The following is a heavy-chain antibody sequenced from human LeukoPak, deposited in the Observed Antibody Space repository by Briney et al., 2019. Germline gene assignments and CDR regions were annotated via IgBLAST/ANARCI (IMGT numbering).Heavy chain of an antibody. V-gene: IGHV3-23*01. CDR1: GFTFSSYA. J-gene: IGHJ5*02. D-gene: IGHD1-26*01. Sequence: GGSLRLSCAASGFTFSSYAMSWVRQAPGKGLEWVSAISGSGGSTYYADSVKGRFAISRDNSKNTLYLQMNSLRAEDTAVYYCAKQSGVVGATNWFDPWGQGTLVTVSS. CDR2: ISGSGGST. CDR3: AKQSGVVGATNWFDP.